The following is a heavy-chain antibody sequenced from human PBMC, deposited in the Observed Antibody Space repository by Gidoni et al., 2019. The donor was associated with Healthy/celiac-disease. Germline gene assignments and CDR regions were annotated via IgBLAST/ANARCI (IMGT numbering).Heavy chain of an antibody. CDR3: ARSQDDFYWFDP. Sequence: QVQLVQSGAEVKKPGASVKVSCKASGYTCTSYYMPWVRQAPGQGLEWRGIINPSGGSTSYAQKFQGRVTMTRDTSTSTVYMELSSLRSEDTAVYYCARSQDDFYWFDPWGQGTLVTVSS. CDR2: INPSGGST. CDR1: GYTCTSYY. V-gene: IGHV1-46*03. J-gene: IGHJ5*02. D-gene: IGHD3-3*01.